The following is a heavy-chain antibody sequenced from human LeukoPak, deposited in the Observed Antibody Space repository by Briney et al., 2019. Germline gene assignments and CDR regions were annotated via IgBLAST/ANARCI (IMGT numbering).Heavy chain of an antibody. CDR3: ANDLRRAGSQLVIMDYYYYMDV. Sequence: GGSLRLSCAASGFTFSSYGMHWVRQAPGKGLEWVAFIRYDGSNKYYADSVKGRFTISRDNSKNTLYLQMNSLRAEDTAVYYCANDLRRAGSQLVIMDYYYYMDVWGKGTTVTVSS. D-gene: IGHD6-6*01. J-gene: IGHJ6*03. V-gene: IGHV3-30*02. CDR2: IRYDGSNK. CDR1: GFTFSSYG.